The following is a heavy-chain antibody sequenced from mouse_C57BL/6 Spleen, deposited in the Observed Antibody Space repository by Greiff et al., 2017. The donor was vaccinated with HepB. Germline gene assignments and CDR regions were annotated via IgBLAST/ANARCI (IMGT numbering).Heavy chain of an antibody. CDR1: GYTFTSYW. D-gene: IGHD3-3*01. J-gene: IGHJ4*01. V-gene: IGHV1-72*01. Sequence: VQLQQSGAELVKPGASVKLSCKASGYTFTSYWMHWVKQRPGRGLEWIGRIVPNSGGTKYDEKLKSKATLTVDKPSSTADMQLSSLTSEDSAVEYCEGGGGEAVDYWGQGTSVTVSS. CDR2: IVPNSGGT. CDR3: EGGGGEAVDY.